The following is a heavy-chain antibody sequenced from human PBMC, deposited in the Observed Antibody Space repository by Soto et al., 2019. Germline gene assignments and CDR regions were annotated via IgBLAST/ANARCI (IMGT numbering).Heavy chain of an antibody. CDR2: IWYDGSNK. CDR3: ARGGDSSSWYYYYYMDV. Sequence: QVQLVESGGGVVQPGRSLRLSCAASGFTFSSYGMHWVRQAPGKGLEWVAVIWYDGSNKYYADSVKGRFTISRDNSKNTPYLQMNSLRAEDTAVYYCARGGDSSSWYYYYYMDVWGKGTTVTVSS. CDR1: GFTFSSYG. D-gene: IGHD6-13*01. J-gene: IGHJ6*03. V-gene: IGHV3-33*01.